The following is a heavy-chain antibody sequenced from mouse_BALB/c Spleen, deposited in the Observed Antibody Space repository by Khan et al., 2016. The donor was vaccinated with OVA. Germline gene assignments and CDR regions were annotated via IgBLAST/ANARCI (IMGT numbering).Heavy chain of an antibody. CDR2: INTYTGEP. Sequence: QIQLVQSGPELKKPGETVKISCKASAYTFTNYGMNWVKQAPGKGLKWMGWINTYTGEPTYTDDFKGRFAFTLETSASTAYLQLNNLKNESMATDCRARGASYWYFDVWGAGTTVTVSS. CDR1: AYTFTNYG. J-gene: IGHJ1*01. V-gene: IGHV9-1*02. CDR3: ARGASYWYFDV.